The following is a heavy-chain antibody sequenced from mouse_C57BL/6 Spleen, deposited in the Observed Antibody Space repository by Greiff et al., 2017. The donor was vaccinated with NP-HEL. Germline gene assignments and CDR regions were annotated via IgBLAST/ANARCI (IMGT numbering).Heavy chain of an antibody. CDR1: GYTFTSYW. CDR3: ARWGPDFDD. CDR2: IDPSDSYT. Sequence: VQLQQPGAELVMPGASVKLSCKASGYTFTSYWMHWVKQRPGQGLEWIGEIDPSDSYTNYNQKFKGKSTLTVDKSSSTAYMQLSSLTSEDSAVYYCARWGPDFDDWGQGTTLTVSS. V-gene: IGHV1-69*01. J-gene: IGHJ2*01.